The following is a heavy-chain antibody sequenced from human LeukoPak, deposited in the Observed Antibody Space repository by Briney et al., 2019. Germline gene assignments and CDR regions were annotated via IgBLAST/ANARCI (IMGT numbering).Heavy chain of an antibody. V-gene: IGHV4-31*03. J-gene: IGHJ3*02. D-gene: IGHD2-8*02. CDR3: ARETGERTLTGTGFDVFNI. CDR1: GGSIRN. CDR2: IYYSGST. Sequence: PSETLSLTCTVSGGSIRNWSWIRQHPGKGLEWIGYIYYSGSTNYNSSLKSRVTISVDTSKNQFSLNLSSVTAADTAVYYCARETGERTLTGTGFDVFNIWAQGTMVTV.